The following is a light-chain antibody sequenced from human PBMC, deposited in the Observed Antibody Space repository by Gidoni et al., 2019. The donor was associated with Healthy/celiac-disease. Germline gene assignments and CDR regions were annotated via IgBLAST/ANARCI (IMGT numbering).Light chain of an antibody. J-gene: IGKJ4*01. CDR1: QSVSSY. Sequence: DILFTQSPATLSLSPGERATLSCRPSQSVSSYVAWYQQKPGQAPRLLIYDASNRATGIPARFSGSGSGTDFTLTISSLEPEDFAVYYCQQRSNWPPLTFGGGTKVEIK. CDR2: DAS. CDR3: QQRSNWPPLT. V-gene: IGKV3-11*01.